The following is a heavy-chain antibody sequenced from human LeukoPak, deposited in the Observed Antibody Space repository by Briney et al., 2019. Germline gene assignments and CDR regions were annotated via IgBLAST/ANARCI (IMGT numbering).Heavy chain of an antibody. D-gene: IGHD6-19*01. CDR1: GFTFTIYS. J-gene: IGHJ4*02. V-gene: IGHV3-23*01. CDR2: ISGSGGST. CDR3: AGIAVAGTADY. Sequence: GGSLRLSCAASGFTFTIYSMTWVRQAPGKGLEWVSAISGSGGSTYYADSVKGRFTISRDNSKNTLYLQMNSLRAEDTAVYYCAGIAVAGTADYWGQGTLVTVSS.